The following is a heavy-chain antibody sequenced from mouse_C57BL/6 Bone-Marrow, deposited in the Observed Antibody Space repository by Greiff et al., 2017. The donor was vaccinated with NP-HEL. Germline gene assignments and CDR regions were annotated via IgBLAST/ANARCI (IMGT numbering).Heavy chain of an antibody. CDR2: IWWDDDK. J-gene: IGHJ4*01. Sequence: QVTLNVSGPGILQPSQTLSLTCSFSGLSLSTFGMGVGWIRQPSGQGLEWLAHIWWDDDKHYNTALKSRLTIYKDTSKNQIFLSIANVDTTGTATYDCARRYYDYDENAMDYWGQGTSVTGSS. D-gene: IGHD2-4*01. V-gene: IGHV8-8*01. CDR1: GLSLSTFGMG. CDR3: ARRYYDYDENAMDY.